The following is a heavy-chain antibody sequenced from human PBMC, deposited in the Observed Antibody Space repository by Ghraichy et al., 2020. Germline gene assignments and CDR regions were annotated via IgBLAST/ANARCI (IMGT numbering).Heavy chain of an antibody. CDR2: ISSSSSSV. J-gene: IGHJ4*02. CDR1: GFTFNIYS. CDR3: AREDGPLDY. V-gene: IGHV3-48*02. Sequence: GSLRLSCAASGFTFNIYSMDWVRQAPGKGLEWVSYISSSSSSVYYADSVKGRFTISRDNAKKSLWLQMDSLRDEDTAVYYCAREDGPLDYWGQGTLVTVSS.